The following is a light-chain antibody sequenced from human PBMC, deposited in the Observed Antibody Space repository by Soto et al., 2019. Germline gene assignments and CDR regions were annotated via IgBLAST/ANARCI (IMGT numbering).Light chain of an antibody. J-gene: IGLJ2*01. V-gene: IGLV2-14*01. CDR1: SSDVGGYNY. CDR3: ISYTRSNTLYVV. CDR2: DVS. Sequence: QSALTQPASVSGSPGQSITISCTGTSSDVGGYNYVSWYQQHPGKAPKLMIYDVSNRPSGVSNRFSGSKSGNTASLTISGLKAEDEADYSCISYTRSNTLYVVFGGGTKVTVL.